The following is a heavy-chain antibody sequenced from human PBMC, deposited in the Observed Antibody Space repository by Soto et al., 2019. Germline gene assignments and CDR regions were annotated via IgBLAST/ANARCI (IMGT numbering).Heavy chain of an antibody. J-gene: IGHJ4*02. V-gene: IGHV4-39*01. CDR2: MYYSGSS. Sequence: QLQLQESGPGLVKPSETLSFTCSVSGGSISSRTFWWAWIRQPPGKVLEWIGDMYYSGSSYSSPSLKSRVTLSVDTSKNQLSLKLNSVTAADTAVYYCARHPRDDYNYGGSGIFDYWGQGTLVTVSS. CDR3: ARHPRDDYNYGGSGIFDY. CDR1: GGSISSRTFW. D-gene: IGHD4-4*01.